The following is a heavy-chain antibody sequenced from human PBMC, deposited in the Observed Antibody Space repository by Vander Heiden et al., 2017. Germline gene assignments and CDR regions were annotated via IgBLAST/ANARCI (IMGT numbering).Heavy chain of an antibody. CDR1: GFTFSSYW. J-gene: IGHJ4*02. CDR3: ARRVGATWYYFDY. CDR2: INSDGSTT. Sequence: EHLVESGGALVQPGGSLRLSCSASGFTFSSYWMHWVRQAPGKGLVWVARINSDGSTTTYADSVKGRFSISRDNAKNTLYLQVNSLRAEDTGVYYCARRVGATWYYFDYWGQGTLVAVSS. D-gene: IGHD1-26*01. V-gene: IGHV3-74*01.